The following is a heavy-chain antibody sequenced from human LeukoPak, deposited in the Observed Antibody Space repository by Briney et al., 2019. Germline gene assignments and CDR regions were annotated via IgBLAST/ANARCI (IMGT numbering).Heavy chain of an antibody. Sequence: GGSLRLSCAASGFSFISYWMSWVRQAPGKGLEWVANIKKDGSDKYYVDSVTGRFTISRDNARNSLYLQMNSLRAEDTAVYYCARALYNSGWYPDYFDYWGQGTLVTVSS. CDR3: ARALYNSGWYPDYFDY. J-gene: IGHJ4*02. CDR1: GFSFISYW. V-gene: IGHV3-7*01. CDR2: IKKDGSDK. D-gene: IGHD6-19*01.